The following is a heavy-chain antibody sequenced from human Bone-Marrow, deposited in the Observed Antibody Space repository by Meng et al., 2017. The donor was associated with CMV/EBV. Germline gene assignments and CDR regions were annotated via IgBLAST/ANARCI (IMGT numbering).Heavy chain of an antibody. CDR3: ARREDVRGDTVDV. CDR2: IIPILDKP. J-gene: IGHJ3*01. Sequence: SVKVSCKASGGAFSTYTITWLRQAPGQGLEWMGRIIPILDKPNYAQRFRGRVTITADISTSTAYMELSSLTSEDTAVYYCARREDVRGDTVDVWGQGTMVTVSS. V-gene: IGHV1-69*02. CDR1: GGAFSTYT. D-gene: IGHD3-10*02.